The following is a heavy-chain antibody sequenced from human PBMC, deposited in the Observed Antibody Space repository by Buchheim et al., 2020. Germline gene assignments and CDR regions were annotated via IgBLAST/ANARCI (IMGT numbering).Heavy chain of an antibody. CDR3: TTRFGILNVFDY. D-gene: IGHD3-3*01. Sequence: EVQLVESGGGLVKPGGSLRLSCAASGFTFSNAWMSWVRQAPGKGLEWVGRIKSKTDAGTTYYTAPVKGRFTRSSDEQKKKLYLQMNSLETENTAVYYCTTRFGILNVFDYWGQGTL. V-gene: IGHV3-15*01. CDR2: IKSKTDAGTT. CDR1: GFTFSNAW. J-gene: IGHJ4*02.